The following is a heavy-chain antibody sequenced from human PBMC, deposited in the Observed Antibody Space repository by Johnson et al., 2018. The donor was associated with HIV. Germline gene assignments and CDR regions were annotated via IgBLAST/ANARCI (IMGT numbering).Heavy chain of an antibody. CDR2: IYSGGST. Sequence: VQLVESGGGLVQSGGSLRLSCGASGFTVSSNYMNWVRQAPGKGLEWVSVIYSGGSTYYADSVKGRFTISRDNSKNTLYLQMNSRRVEDTAGYDCARDWESQQLPLGDAFDFWGQGTMVTVSS. D-gene: IGHD6-13*01. V-gene: IGHV3-66*01. CDR3: ARDWESQQLPLGDAFDF. J-gene: IGHJ3*01. CDR1: GFTVSSNY.